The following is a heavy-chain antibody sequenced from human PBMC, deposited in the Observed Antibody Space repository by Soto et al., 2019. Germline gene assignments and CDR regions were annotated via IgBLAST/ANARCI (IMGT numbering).Heavy chain of an antibody. Sequence: VQVVESGGGVVQPGRSLRLSCAASGFTFSSFGMHWVRQAPGKGLEWVSLIWYDGSKKSYGDSVKGRFIISRDNSRNTVYLQMNSLRADDTAVYYCARDASYYSLWSGYYPSRNGMDVWGQGTPVTVSS. V-gene: IGHV3-33*01. D-gene: IGHD3-3*01. CDR1: GFTFSSFG. CDR2: IWYDGSKK. J-gene: IGHJ6*02. CDR3: ARDASYYSLWSGYYPSRNGMDV.